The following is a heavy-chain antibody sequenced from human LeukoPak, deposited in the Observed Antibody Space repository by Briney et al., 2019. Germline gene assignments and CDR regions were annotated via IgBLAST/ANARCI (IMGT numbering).Heavy chain of an antibody. CDR1: GFTFSSYS. D-gene: IGHD3-3*01. Sequence: GGSLRLSCAASGFTFSSYSMNWVRQAPGKGLEWVSSISSSSSYIFYADSVKGRFTISRDNAENTMYLQMNSMRGEDTAVYYCARGGRIFGVVPRDYWSQGTLVTVSS. V-gene: IGHV3-21*01. CDR2: ISSSSSYI. CDR3: ARGGRIFGVVPRDY. J-gene: IGHJ4*02.